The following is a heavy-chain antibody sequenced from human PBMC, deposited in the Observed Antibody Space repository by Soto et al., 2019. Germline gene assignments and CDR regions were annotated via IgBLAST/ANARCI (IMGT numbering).Heavy chain of an antibody. V-gene: IGHV3-23*01. Sequence: EVQLLESGGGSVQPGGSLRLSCAASGFTFSSYAMNWVRQAPGKGLEWVSVISGSGSSTYYADSVKGRFTISRDNSKNTLYLQMNSLRAEDTAVYYCASRSSGWYFDYWGQGTLVTVSS. CDR2: ISGSGSST. CDR1: GFTFSSYA. J-gene: IGHJ4*02. CDR3: ASRSSGWYFDY. D-gene: IGHD6-19*01.